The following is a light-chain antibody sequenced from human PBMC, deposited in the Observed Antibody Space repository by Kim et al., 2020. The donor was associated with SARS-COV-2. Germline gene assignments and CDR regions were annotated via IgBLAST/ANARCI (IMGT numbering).Light chain of an antibody. V-gene: IGKV1-33*01. CDR2: DAS. Sequence: ASVGDRVTITCQASQDIERYLNWFQQKPGKAPKLLIYDASNLEFGVPSRFSGSGSGTHLSFTITSLHPEDVATYYCQQSDKLPLTFGPGTKVDIK. J-gene: IGKJ3*01. CDR3: QQSDKLPLT. CDR1: QDIERY.